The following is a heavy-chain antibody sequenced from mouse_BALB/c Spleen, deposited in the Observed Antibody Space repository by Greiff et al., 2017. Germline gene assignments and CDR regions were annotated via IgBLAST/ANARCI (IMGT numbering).Heavy chain of an antibody. CDR3: ARDEFYYGSDY. D-gene: IGHD1-2*01. CDR1: GFNIKDTY. Sequence: VQLKQSGAELVKPGASVKLSCTASGFNIKDTYMHWVKQRPEQGLEWIGRIDPANGNTKYDPKFQGKATITADTSSNTAYLQLSSLTSEDTAVYYCARDEFYYGSDYWGQGTTLTVSS. J-gene: IGHJ2*01. CDR2: IDPANGNT. V-gene: IGHV14-3*02.